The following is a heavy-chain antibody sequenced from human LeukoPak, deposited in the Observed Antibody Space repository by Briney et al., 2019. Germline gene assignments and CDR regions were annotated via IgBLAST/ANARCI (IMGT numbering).Heavy chain of an antibody. CDR2: INHSGNT. V-gene: IGHV4-34*01. J-gene: IGHJ5*02. Sequence: GSLRLSCAASGFIYSSYWMTWVRQPPGKGLEWIGEINHSGNTNYNPSLESRVTMSVDTSKNQFSLNLSSVTAADTAVYYCARYSNGWRNWLDPWGQGTLVTVSS. D-gene: IGHD6-19*01. CDR1: GFIYSSYW. CDR3: ARYSNGWRNWLDP.